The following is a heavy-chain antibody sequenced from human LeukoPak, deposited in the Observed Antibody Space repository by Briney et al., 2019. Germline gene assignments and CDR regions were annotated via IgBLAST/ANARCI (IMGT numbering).Heavy chain of an antibody. J-gene: IGHJ5*02. V-gene: IGHV4-31*03. CDR2: IYYSGST. Sequence: TSETLSLTCTVSGGSISSGGYYWSWIRQHPGKGLEWIGYIYYSGSTYYNPSLKSRVTISVDTSKNQFSLKLSSVTAADTAVYYCARGHGLGVRYFDWLFPFDPWGQGTLVTVSS. D-gene: IGHD3-9*01. CDR3: ARGHGLGVRYFDWLFPFDP. CDR1: GGSISSGGYY.